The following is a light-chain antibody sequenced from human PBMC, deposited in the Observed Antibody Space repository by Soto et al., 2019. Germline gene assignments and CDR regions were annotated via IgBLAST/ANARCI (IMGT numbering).Light chain of an antibody. J-gene: IGLJ3*02. Sequence: NFMLTQPHSVSESPGKTVTISCTGSSGSIASNYVQWYQQRPGSAPTTVIYEDNQRPSGVPDWFSGSIDSSSNSASLTISGLKAEDEADYYCQSYDSSLWVFGGGTKVTVL. CDR3: QSYDSSLWV. CDR2: EDN. V-gene: IGLV6-57*02. CDR1: SGSIASNY.